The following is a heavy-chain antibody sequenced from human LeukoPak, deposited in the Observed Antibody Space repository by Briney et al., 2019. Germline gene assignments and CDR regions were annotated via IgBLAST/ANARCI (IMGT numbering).Heavy chain of an antibody. CDR1: GYSFTSYW. V-gene: IGHV5-51*01. J-gene: IGHJ4*02. CDR3: ARLASSSSRSVDY. Sequence: GGSLKIPCKGSGYSFTSYWIGWVRQLPGKGLEWMGIIWPGDSDTRYSPSFQGQVTISADKSISTAYLQWSSLRASDGAMFYCARLASSSSRSVDYWGQGTLVTVSS. CDR2: IWPGDSDT. D-gene: IGHD6-6*01.